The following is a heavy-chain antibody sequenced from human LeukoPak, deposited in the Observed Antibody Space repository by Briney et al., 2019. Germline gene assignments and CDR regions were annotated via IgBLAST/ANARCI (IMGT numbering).Heavy chain of an antibody. D-gene: IGHD3-22*01. CDR3: AREYYDSNKAPAFDI. CDR1: GYSISSGYY. CDR2: IYHSGST. J-gene: IGHJ3*02. V-gene: IGHV4-38-2*02. Sequence: SETLSLTCTVSGYSISSGYYWGWIRQPSGKGLEWIGSIYHSGSTYYNPSLKSRVTISVDTSKNQFSLKLSSVTAADTAVYYCAREYYDSNKAPAFDIWGQGTMVTVS.